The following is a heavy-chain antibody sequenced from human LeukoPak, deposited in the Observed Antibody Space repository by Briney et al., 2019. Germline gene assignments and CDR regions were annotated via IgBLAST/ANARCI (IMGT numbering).Heavy chain of an antibody. CDR1: GGSISSYY. CDR3: ARHAPRGVYCFDY. CDR2: IYYSGST. V-gene: IGHV4-59*08. J-gene: IGHJ4*02. D-gene: IGHD2-8*01. Sequence: SETLSLTCTVSGGSISSYYWSWIRQPPGKGLEWIGYIYYSGSTNYNPSLKSRVTISVDTSKNQFSLKLSSVTAADTAVYYCARHAPRGVYCFDYWGQGTLVTVSS.